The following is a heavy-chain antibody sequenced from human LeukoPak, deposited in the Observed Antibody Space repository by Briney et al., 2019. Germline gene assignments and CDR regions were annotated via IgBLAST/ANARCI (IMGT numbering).Heavy chain of an antibody. CDR3: ARDQLGFDI. Sequence: GGTLRLSCAASGFTFSSYGMSWVRQAPGKGLEWVSGISGSGGSTYYVDSVKGRFTISRDNSKNTLYLQMNSLRAEDTTVYYCARDQLGFDIWGQGTMVTVSS. D-gene: IGHD1-1*01. V-gene: IGHV3-23*01. CDR2: ISGSGGST. CDR1: GFTFSSYG. J-gene: IGHJ3*02.